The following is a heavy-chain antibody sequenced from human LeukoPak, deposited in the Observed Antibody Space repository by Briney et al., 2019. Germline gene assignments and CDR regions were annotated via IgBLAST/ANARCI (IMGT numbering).Heavy chain of an antibody. CDR1: GYTFTGYY. J-gene: IGHJ4*02. CDR3: ARDIAVAGTDLDY. CDR2: INPNSGGT. Sequence: ASVKVSCKASGYTFTGYYMHWVRQAPGQGLEWMGWINPNSGGTNYAQKFQGRVSMTRDTSISTAYMELSRLRSDDTAVYYCARDIAVAGTDLDYWGQGTLVTVSS. D-gene: IGHD6-19*01. V-gene: IGHV1-2*02.